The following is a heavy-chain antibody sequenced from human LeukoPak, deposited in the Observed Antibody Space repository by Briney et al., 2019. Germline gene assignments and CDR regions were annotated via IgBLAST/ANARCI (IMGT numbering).Heavy chain of an antibody. CDR2: INPNNGGT. D-gene: IGHD3-10*01. J-gene: IGHJ4*02. Sequence: ASVKVSCKASEYIFINYEINWVRQATGQGLEWMGWINPNNGGTKCAQKFQGRVTMTRDTSISTAYMELSRLRSDDTAVYYCARGASILSPYFDYWGQGTLVTVSS. CDR1: EYIFINYE. CDR3: ARGASILSPYFDY. V-gene: IGHV1-2*02.